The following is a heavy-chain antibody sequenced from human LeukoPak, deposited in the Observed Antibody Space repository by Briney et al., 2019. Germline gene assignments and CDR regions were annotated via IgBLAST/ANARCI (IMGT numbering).Heavy chain of an antibody. D-gene: IGHD6-13*01. V-gene: IGHV3-48*03. J-gene: IGHJ4*02. CDR3: AKDSRSWSRDY. CDR1: GFTFSSYE. CDR2: ISSSGSTI. Sequence: GGSLRLSCAASGFTFSSYEMNWVRQAPGKGLEWVSYISSSGSTIYYADSVKGRFTSSRDNAKNSLYLQMNSLRAEDTAVYYCAKDSRSWSRDYWGQGTLVTVSS.